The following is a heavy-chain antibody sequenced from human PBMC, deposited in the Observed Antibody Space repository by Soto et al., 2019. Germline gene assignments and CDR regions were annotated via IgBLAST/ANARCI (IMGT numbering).Heavy chain of an antibody. CDR1: GGSISSYY. CDR3: ARHRRSEWELPNWFDP. V-gene: IGHV4-59*08. D-gene: IGHD1-26*01. CDR2: IYYSGST. Sequence: SETLSLTCTVSGGSISSYYWSWIRLPPGKGLEWIGYIYYSGSTYYNPSLKSRVTISVDTSKNQFSLKLSSVTAADAAVYYCARHRRSEWELPNWFDPWGQGTLVTVSS. J-gene: IGHJ5*02.